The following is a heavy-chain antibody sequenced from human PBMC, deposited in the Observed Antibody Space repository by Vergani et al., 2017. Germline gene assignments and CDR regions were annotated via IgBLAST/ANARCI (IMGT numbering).Heavy chain of an antibody. CDR2: INHSGST. V-gene: IGHV4-34*01. CDR3: ARGVATFWSGYRNWFDR. D-gene: IGHD3-3*01. J-gene: IGHJ5*02. CDR1: GGSFSGYY. Sequence: QVQLQQWGAGLLKPSETLSLTCAVYGGSFSGYYWSWIRQPPGKGLEWIGEINHSGSTHYNPSLKSRVTISVDTSKNQFSLKLSSVTAADTAVYYCARGVATFWSGYRNWFDRWGQGTLVTVSS.